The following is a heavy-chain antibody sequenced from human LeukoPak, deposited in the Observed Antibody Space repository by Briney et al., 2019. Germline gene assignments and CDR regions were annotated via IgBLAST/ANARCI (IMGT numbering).Heavy chain of an antibody. Sequence: KAGGSLRLSCAASGFTFNNYAMSWVRQAPGKGLEWVSAISNSGGSTYYADSVKGRFTISRDNSKNTLYLQMNSLRAEDTAVYYCARDRDDYVWGIYRYGDYWGQGTLVTVSS. J-gene: IGHJ4*02. V-gene: IGHV3-23*01. CDR2: ISNSGGST. CDR1: GFTFNNYA. D-gene: IGHD3-16*02. CDR3: ARDRDDYVWGIYRYGDY.